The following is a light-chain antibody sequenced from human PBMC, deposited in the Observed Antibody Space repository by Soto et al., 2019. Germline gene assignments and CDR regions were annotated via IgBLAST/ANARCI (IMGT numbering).Light chain of an antibody. CDR3: QQTYTYPNS. CDR1: ESISSW. J-gene: IGKJ1*01. CDR2: AAS. Sequence: DIQMTQSPSTLSASLGDRVTITCRASESISSWLAWYQQEPRKAPRLLIYAASSLQSGVPSRFSASGSGTDFTLTISGLQPEDFGTYFCQQTYTYPNSFGQGTKVDIK. V-gene: IGKV1-39*01.